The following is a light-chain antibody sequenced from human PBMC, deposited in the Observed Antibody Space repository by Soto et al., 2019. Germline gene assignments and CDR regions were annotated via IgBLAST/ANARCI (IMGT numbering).Light chain of an antibody. CDR3: QQSSSTPLT. CDR1: QSVFKH. Sequence: DVHLTQSPSSLSASTGERVTITCRASQSVFKHLNWYQQRPGKAPKLLIYGATGLYSGVPSRFSGSGFGTDFTLTISSLQAEDFATYYCQQSSSTPLTFGGGTKVEFK. V-gene: IGKV1-39*01. J-gene: IGKJ4*01. CDR2: GAT.